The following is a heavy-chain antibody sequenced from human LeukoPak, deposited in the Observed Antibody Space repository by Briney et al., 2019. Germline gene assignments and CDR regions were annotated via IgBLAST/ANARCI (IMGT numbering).Heavy chain of an antibody. D-gene: IGHD2-2*02. CDR1: GFTFSSYA. Sequence: PGGSLRLSCAASGFTFSSYAMSWVRQAPGKGLEWVSAISGSGGSTYYTDSVKGRFTISRDNAKNSLYLQMNSLRAEDTAVYYCASVVVPAAILDQDYWGQGTLVTVSS. CDR2: ISGSGGST. V-gene: IGHV3-23*01. CDR3: ASVVVPAAILDQDY. J-gene: IGHJ4*02.